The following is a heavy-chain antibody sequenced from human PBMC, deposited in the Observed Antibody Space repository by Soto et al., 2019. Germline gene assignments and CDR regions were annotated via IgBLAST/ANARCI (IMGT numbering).Heavy chain of an antibody. V-gene: IGHV4-30-4*01. CDR3: ATMGTPATGLFYFDY. CDR1: GGSISSGNYY. Sequence: HVQLQESCPGLVTTSQTLSLTCTVSGGSISSGNYYWSWIRQPPGKGLEWIGFISYSGSTYYNLSLKSRITISVDTSKNQFSLNLNFVTAADTAVYYCATMGTPATGLFYFDYWCQGTLGTVSS. D-gene: IGHD2-15*01. J-gene: IGHJ4*02. CDR2: ISYSGST.